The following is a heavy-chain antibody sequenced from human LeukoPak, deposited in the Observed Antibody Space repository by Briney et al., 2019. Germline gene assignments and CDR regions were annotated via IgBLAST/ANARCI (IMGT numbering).Heavy chain of an antibody. CDR3: ARTRYYYNSRSYGAPYYFDY. D-gene: IGHD3-10*01. J-gene: IGHJ4*02. Sequence: PSETLSLTCAVYGGSFSGYYWSWVRQPPGKGLEWIGSIYYSGSTYYNPSLKSRVTISVDTSKNQFSLKLSSVTAADTAVYYCARTRYYYNSRSYGAPYYFDYWGQGTLVTVSS. V-gene: IGHV4-34*01. CDR1: GGSFSGYY. CDR2: IYYSGST.